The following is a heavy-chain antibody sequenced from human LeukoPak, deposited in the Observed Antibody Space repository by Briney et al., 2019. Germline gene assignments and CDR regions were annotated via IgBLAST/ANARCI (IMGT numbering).Heavy chain of an antibody. CDR2: ISGGGDST. CDR3: ARDGRRYSSSWYTSWFDP. V-gene: IGHV3-23*01. D-gene: IGHD6-13*01. CDR1: GFTFSSSA. Sequence: GGSLRLSCAASGFTFSSSAMNWVRQAPGKGLEWVSAISGGGDSTYYADSVKGRFTISRDNSKNTLFLQMNSLRAEDTAVYYCARDGRRYSSSWYTSWFDPWGQGTLVTVSS. J-gene: IGHJ5*02.